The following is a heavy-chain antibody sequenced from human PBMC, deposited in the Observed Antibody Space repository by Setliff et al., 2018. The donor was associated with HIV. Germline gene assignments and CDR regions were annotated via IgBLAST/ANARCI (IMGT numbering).Heavy chain of an antibody. CDR1: GFSLITSGVG. CDR2: IYWDDDK. V-gene: IGHV2-5*02. D-gene: IGHD3-10*01. CDR3: AGLLWFGESPPGAFDI. Sequence: SGPTLVNPTQTLTLTCTFSGFSLITSGVGVGWIRQPPGKALEWLALIYWDDDKRYSPSLKSRLTITKDTSKNQVVLTMTNMDPVDTATYYCAGLLWFGESPPGAFDIWGQGTMVTVSS. J-gene: IGHJ3*02.